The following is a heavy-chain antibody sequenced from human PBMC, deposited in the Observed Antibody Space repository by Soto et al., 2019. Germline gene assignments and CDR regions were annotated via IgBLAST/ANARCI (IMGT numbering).Heavy chain of an antibody. V-gene: IGHV1-46*01. D-gene: IGHD6-13*01. Sequence: QVQLVQSGAEVKKPGASVKVSCKASGYTFTSYYMHWVRQAPGQGLEWMGIINPSGGSTSYAQKFPGRVTMTRDTSTSTVYMELSSLRSEDTAVYYCARDLSPYSSSWYSRKNSWFFDYWGQGTLVTVSS. CDR3: ARDLSPYSSSWYSRKNSWFFDY. CDR2: INPSGGST. CDR1: GYTFTSYY. J-gene: IGHJ4*02.